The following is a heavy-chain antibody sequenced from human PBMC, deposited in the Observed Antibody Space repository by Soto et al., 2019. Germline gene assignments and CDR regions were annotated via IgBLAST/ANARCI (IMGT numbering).Heavy chain of an antibody. J-gene: IGHJ4*02. Sequence: SETLSLTCTVSGGSISSSSYYWGWIRQPPGKGLEWIGSIYYSGSTYYNPSLKSRVTISVDTSKNQFSLKLSSVTAADTAVYYFAGEGGDLYNWNDKVSFDYWGQGTLVTVSS. D-gene: IGHD1-20*01. V-gene: IGHV4-39*01. CDR2: IYYSGST. CDR3: AGEGGDLYNWNDKVSFDY. CDR1: GGSISSSSYY.